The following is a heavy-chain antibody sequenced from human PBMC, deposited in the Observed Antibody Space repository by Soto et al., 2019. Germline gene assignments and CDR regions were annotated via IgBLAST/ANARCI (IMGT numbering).Heavy chain of an antibody. CDR3: ARGGYRTLAWFDP. CDR1: GGSISNHY. D-gene: IGHD6-13*01. Sequence: QVQVQESGPGLVKPSETLSLTCTVSGGSISNHYWSWIRQSPGKGLEWIANIYHSGTTHYNLSLKGRVTISIDSSKNQVSLKLNSVTAADTAVYYCARGGYRTLAWFDPWGQGTLVTVSS. J-gene: IGHJ5*02. V-gene: IGHV4-59*11. CDR2: IYHSGTT.